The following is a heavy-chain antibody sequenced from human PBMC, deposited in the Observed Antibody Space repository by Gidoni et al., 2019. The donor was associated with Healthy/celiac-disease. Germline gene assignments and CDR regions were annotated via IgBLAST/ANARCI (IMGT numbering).Heavy chain of an antibody. CDR2: INAGNGNT. D-gene: IGHD3-16*01. V-gene: IGHV1-3*01. CDR1: GYTFTSYA. J-gene: IGHJ4*02. Sequence: QVQLVQSGAEVTKPGASVKFSCKASGYTFTSYAMHWVRQAPGQRLEWMGWINAGNGNTKYSQKCQGRVTITRDTSASTAYMELSSMRSEDTAVYYCARGEGGYYFDYWGQGTLVTVSS. CDR3: ARGEGGYYFDY.